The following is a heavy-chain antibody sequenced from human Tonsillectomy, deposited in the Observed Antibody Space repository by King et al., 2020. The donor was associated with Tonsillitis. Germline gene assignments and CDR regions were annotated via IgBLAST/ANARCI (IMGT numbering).Heavy chain of an antibody. Sequence: VQLRESGQGLVKPSETLSLTCTVSGDSISSYYWSWIRQPPGKGLEWIGYIYYSGSPDYNPSLKSRVTISIDTSKNQFSLNLDSVTAADTAVYYCSRHEDYGAVRVWGQGTTVIVSS. V-gene: IGHV4-59*08. CDR2: IYYSGSP. J-gene: IGHJ6*02. CDR1: GDSISSYY. D-gene: IGHD4-17*01. CDR3: SRHEDYGAVRV.